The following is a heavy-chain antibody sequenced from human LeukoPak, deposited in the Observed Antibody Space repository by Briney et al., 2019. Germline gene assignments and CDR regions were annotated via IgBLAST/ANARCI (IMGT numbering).Heavy chain of an antibody. CDR3: ARDKLTGDSFFDS. CDR1: GFTFSNYW. D-gene: IGHD7-27*01. J-gene: IGHJ4*02. CDR2: IKQDGSDK. V-gene: IGHV3-7*01. Sequence: GGSLRLSCAASGFTFSNYWMSWVRQAPGKGLEWVANIKQDGSDKFYVDSVKGRFTISRDNAKNSLYLQMNSLRAEDTAVYYCARDKLTGDSFFDSWGQGTLVTVSS.